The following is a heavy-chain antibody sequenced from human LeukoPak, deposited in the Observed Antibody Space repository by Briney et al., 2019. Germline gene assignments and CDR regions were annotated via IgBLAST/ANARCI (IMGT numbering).Heavy chain of an antibody. CDR3: ARDTSSGWYKGDY. D-gene: IGHD6-19*01. V-gene: IGHV1-18*04. CDR2: ISAYNGNT. CDR1: GYTFTGYY. Sequence: GASVKVSCKASGYTFTGYYMHWVRQAPGQGLEWMGWISAYNGNTNYAQKVQGRVTMTTDTSTSTAYMELRSLRSDDTAVYYCARDTSSGWYKGDYWGQGTLVTVSS. J-gene: IGHJ4*02.